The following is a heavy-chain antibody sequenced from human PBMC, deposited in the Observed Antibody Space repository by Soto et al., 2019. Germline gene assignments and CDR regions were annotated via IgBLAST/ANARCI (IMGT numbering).Heavy chain of an antibody. V-gene: IGHV3-21*01. CDR3: AREKKHQSLGGRFGMDV. CDR2: IGSSGGYI. J-gene: IGHJ6*02. D-gene: IGHD2-2*01. Sequence: GGSLRLSCAVSGFIFSDFSMNWVRQAPGKGLEWVASIGSSGGYIFYADSVKGRFTISRDNAKKSLDLQINSLRAEDTAVYYCAREKKHQSLGGRFGMDVWGQGTTVTVSS. CDR1: GFIFSDFS.